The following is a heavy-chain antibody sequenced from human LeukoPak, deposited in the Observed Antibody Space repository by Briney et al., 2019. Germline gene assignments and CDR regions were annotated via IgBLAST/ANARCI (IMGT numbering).Heavy chain of an antibody. CDR1: GGSISSGDYY. Sequence: SETLSLTCTVSGGSISSGDYYWSWIRQPPGKGLEWIGYIYYSGSTYYNPSLKSRVTISVDTSKNQFSLKLSSVTAADTAVYYCARETLSVGGGDYVVFAFDIWGQGTMVTVSS. J-gene: IGHJ3*02. CDR3: ARETLSVGGGDYVVFAFDI. CDR2: IYYSGST. V-gene: IGHV4-30-4*01. D-gene: IGHD4-17*01.